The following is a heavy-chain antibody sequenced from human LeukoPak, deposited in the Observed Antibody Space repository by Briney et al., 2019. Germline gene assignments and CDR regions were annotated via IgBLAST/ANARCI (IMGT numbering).Heavy chain of an antibody. J-gene: IGHJ4*02. CDR1: GCTFRSYC. CDR3: ARDVRTDS. CDR2: IKQDGTEK. V-gene: IGHV3-7*04. Sequence: PGGSLRLSCAASGCTFRSYCMSWVRQPPGEGLEWVANIKQDGTEKYYMTAVKGRFSISRENAKTSMYLQMTALRAEDTAVYYCARDVRTDSWGQGTLVTVST.